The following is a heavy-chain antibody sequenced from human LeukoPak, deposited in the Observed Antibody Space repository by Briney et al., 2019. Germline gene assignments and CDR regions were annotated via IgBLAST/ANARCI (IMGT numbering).Heavy chain of an antibody. CDR3: ATGGHYYGS. CDR1: GFTFSNDW. D-gene: IGHD3-10*01. V-gene: IGHV3-15*01. CDR2: TNRKTDGGTI. J-gene: IGHJ4*02. Sequence: GGSLRLSCAASGFTFSNDWMSWVRQAPGKGLEWVGRTNRKTDGGTIDYAAPVKGRFIISRDDSKSTVDLQMSSLKTDDTAVYYCATGGHYYGSWGQGTLVTVSP.